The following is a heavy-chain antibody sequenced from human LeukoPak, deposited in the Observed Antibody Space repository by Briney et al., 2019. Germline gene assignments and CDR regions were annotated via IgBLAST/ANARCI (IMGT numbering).Heavy chain of an antibody. CDR1: GGSISSNSW. V-gene: IGHV4-4*02. D-gene: IGHD6-13*01. CDR3: ARIVAATVMPGWFDP. J-gene: IGHJ5*02. Sequence: SGTLSLTCAVSGGSISSNSWWNWVRQPPGKGLEWIGQIYHSGSTNYNPSLKSRVTISVDKSKNQFSLRLSSVTAADTAVYYCARIVAATVMPGWFDPWGQGTLVTVSS. CDR2: IYHSGST.